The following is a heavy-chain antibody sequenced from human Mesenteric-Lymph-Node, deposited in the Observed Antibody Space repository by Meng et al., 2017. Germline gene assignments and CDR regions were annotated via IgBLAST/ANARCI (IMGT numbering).Heavy chain of an antibody. Sequence: QVQLQRPGPGLVEPSQTLSLPCTVAGGSMSSGSYYWSWIRQPPGKGLEWIGYIHHSGSAYYNPSLKSRVSISVDTSKNQFSLNLNSMTAADTAVYYCASFDHIPRRNYFDYWGQGTLVTVSS. V-gene: IGHV4-30-4*01. J-gene: IGHJ4*02. CDR3: ASFDHIPRRNYFDY. CDR2: IHHSGSA. D-gene: IGHD2-21*01. CDR1: GGSMSSGSYY.